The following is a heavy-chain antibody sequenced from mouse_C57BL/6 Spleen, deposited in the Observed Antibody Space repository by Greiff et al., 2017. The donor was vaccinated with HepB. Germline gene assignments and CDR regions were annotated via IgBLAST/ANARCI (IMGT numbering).Heavy chain of an antibody. Sequence: QVQLQPPGAELVKPGASVKLSCKASGYTFTSYWMHWVKQRPGQGLEWIGMIHPNSGSTNYNEKFKSKATLTVDKSSSTAYMQLSSLTSEDSAVYYCARREGPTIVIDYWGQGTTLTVSS. J-gene: IGHJ2*01. D-gene: IGHD2-5*01. V-gene: IGHV1-64*01. CDR3: ARREGPTIVIDY. CDR1: GYTFTSYW. CDR2: IHPNSGST.